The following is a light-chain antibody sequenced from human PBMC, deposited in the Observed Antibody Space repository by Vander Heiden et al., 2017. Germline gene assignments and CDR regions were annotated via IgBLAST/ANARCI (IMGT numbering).Light chain of an antibody. CDR1: SSDVGGYNY. V-gene: IGLV2-14*03. CDR3: SSYTSSSTHWV. J-gene: IGLJ3*02. CDR2: DVT. Sequence: QSALTKPASVFGSPGPSITISCPGTSSDVGGYNYVSCYQQHPGKAPRFMIYDVTNRPSGVSNRFSGSKSGNTASLIISGLQAEDEADYYCSSYTSSSTHWVFGGGTKLTVL.